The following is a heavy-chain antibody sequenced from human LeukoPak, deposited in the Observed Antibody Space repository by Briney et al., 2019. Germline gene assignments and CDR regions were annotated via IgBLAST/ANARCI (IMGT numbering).Heavy chain of an antibody. Sequence: SETLSLTCTVSGDSISSYYCSWIRQPPGKGLEWIGYIYYSGSTSYNPSLKSRVTISLDTSNNQFSLKLRSVTAADTAVYYCARGCAGKYYGSGSYYTHYYYYYMDVWGKGTTVTVSS. V-gene: IGHV4-59*01. CDR2: IYYSGST. CDR3: ARGCAGKYYGSGSYYTHYYYYYMDV. CDR1: GDSISSYY. J-gene: IGHJ6*03. D-gene: IGHD3-10*01.